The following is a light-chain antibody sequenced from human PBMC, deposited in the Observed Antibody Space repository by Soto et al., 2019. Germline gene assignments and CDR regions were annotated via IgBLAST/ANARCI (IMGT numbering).Light chain of an antibody. CDR2: DAS. Sequence: EIVWTQSPGTLSLSPGERATLSCRASQSVSSYLAWYQQRPGQAPRLLIYDASNRATGIPARFSGSGSGTDFTLTIDNLEPEDFAIYYCQQRNNWPPITFGQGTRLEI. CDR1: QSVSSY. J-gene: IGKJ5*01. CDR3: QQRNNWPPIT. V-gene: IGKV3-11*01.